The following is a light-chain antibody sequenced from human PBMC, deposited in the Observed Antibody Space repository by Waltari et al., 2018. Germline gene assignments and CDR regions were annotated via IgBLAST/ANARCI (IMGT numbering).Light chain of an antibody. V-gene: IGKV3D-15*01. Sequence: EIVMTQSPATLSVSPGERATLSCRASQSVGNNLAWYQQKPGQAPRLLIYGAITRDTGIPARFSGSGSGIEFTLTISSLQVEDFATYFCQQGFSIPWTFGQGTEVDIK. J-gene: IGKJ1*01. CDR3: QQGFSIPWT. CDR2: GAI. CDR1: QSVGNN.